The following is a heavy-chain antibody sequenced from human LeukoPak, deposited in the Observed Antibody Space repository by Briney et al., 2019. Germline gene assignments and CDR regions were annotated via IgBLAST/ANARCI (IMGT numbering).Heavy chain of an antibody. J-gene: IGHJ3*02. D-gene: IGHD5-18*01. Sequence: GGSLRLSCAASGFTFSSYAMSWVRQAPGKGLEWVSAISGSGGTTYYADSVKGRFTISRDNSKNTLYLQMNSLRAEDTAVYYCARSFGYGVDAFDIWGQGTMVTVSS. CDR3: ARSFGYGVDAFDI. CDR1: GFTFSSYA. CDR2: ISGSGGTT. V-gene: IGHV3-23*01.